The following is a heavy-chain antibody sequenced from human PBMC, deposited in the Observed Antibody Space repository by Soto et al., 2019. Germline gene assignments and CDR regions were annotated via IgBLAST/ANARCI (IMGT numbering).Heavy chain of an antibody. CDR3: AKDHTVVIRDAFDI. Sequence: EVQILESGGGLVQPGGSLRLSCAASGFTISSYAMYWVRQAPGKGLAWVSGISDSGTGTYYADSVKGRFTISRDNSKNTVYLQMKSLRAEDTAVYYCAKDHTVVIRDAFDIWGQGTMVNVSS. D-gene: IGHD3-22*01. V-gene: IGHV3-23*01. CDR2: ISDSGTGT. CDR1: GFTISSYA. J-gene: IGHJ3*02.